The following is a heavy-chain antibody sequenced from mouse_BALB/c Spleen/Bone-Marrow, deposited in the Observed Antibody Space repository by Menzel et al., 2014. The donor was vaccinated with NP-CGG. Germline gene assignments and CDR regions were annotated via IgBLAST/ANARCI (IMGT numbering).Heavy chain of an antibody. J-gene: IGHJ4*01. V-gene: IGHV5-4*02. CDR2: ISDGGSYT. CDR1: GFTFSDYY. CDR3: AREVSMDY. Sequence: EVKLVESGGGLVKPGGFLKLSCAASGFTFSDYYMYWVRQTPEKRLEWVATISDGGSYTYYPDSVKGRFTISRDNAKNNLFLQLSSLKSEDTAMYYCAREVSMDYWGQGTSVTVSS.